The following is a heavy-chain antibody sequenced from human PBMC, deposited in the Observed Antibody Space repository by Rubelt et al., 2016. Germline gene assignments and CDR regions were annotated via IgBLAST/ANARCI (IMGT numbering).Heavy chain of an antibody. V-gene: IGHV1-2*02. CDR3: ARARGGELDY. Sequence: QVQLVQSGAEVKKPGASVKVSCKASGYTFTGYYMHWVRQAPGQGLEWMGWINPNTGVTKYAQKFQGRVTMTRDTSISTAYMELSRLRSDDTAVYYCARARGGELDYWGQGTLVTVSS. J-gene: IGHJ4*02. CDR2: INPNTGVT. D-gene: IGHD2-21*01. CDR1: GYTFTGYY.